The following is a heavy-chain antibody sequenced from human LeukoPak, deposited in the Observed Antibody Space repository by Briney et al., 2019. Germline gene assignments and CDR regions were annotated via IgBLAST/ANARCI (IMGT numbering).Heavy chain of an antibody. CDR1: GFSFSSYE. CDR3: ARWAYFDY. CDR2: ISSSGSTI. Sequence: GGSLRLSCAASGFSFSSYEMNWVRQAPGKGLEWVSYISSSGSTINYAGSVKGRFTISRDNAKNSLYLQMNSLRAEDTAVYYCARWAYFDYWGQGTLVTVSP. V-gene: IGHV3-48*03. D-gene: IGHD4-23*01. J-gene: IGHJ4*02.